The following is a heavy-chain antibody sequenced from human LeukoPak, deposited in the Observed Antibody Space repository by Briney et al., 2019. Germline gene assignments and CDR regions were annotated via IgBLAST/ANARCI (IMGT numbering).Heavy chain of an antibody. V-gene: IGHV3-23*01. CDR1: GXXFXSYX. CDR3: AKGAQYYFDY. J-gene: IGHJ4*02. CDR2: ISGSGGST. Sequence: TGGXXRXSXAXXGXXFXSYXXXWXXQAPGKGLEWVSTISGSGGSTYYADSVKGRFTISRDSSKNTLYLQMNSLRAEDTAVYYCAKGAQYYFDYWGQGTLVTVSS. D-gene: IGHD5-24*01.